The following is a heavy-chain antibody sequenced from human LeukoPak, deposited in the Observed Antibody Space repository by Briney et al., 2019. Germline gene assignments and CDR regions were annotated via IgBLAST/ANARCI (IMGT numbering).Heavy chain of an antibody. V-gene: IGHV3-66*01. J-gene: IGHJ4*02. CDR3: ARDWVSVVRGASFDY. D-gene: IGHD3-10*01. CDR1: GFTVTSKY. Sequence: GGSLRLSCAVSGFTVTSKYMSWVRQAPGKDLEWVSVIYPGRSTYYADSVKGRFTISRDNAKNSLDLQMNSLRVEDTAVYYCARDWVSVVRGASFDYWGQGTLVTVSS. CDR2: IYPGRST.